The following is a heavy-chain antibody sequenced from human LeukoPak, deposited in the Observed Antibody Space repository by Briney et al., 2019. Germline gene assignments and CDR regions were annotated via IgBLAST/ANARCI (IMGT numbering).Heavy chain of an antibody. V-gene: IGHV1-8*03. J-gene: IGHJ5*02. CDR1: GYTFTSYD. CDR2: MNPNSGNT. CDR3: ARNGMVRGVIVWFDP. Sequence: ASVKVSCKASGYTFTSYDINWVRQATGQGLEWMGWMNPNSGNTGYAQKFQGRVTITRNTSISTAYMELRSLRSDDTAVYYCARNGMVRGVIVWFDPWGQGTLVTVSS. D-gene: IGHD3-10*01.